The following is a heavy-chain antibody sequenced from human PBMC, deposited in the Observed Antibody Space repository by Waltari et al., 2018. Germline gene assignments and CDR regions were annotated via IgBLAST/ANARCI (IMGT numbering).Heavy chain of an antibody. CDR2: IRGSGRTK. D-gene: IGHD3-10*01. Sequence: EVQLLESGGGLVQPGGSLRLSCAASGATFSNSAMNWVRQAPGKGLEWVSTIRGSGRTKYYSDSVKGRVTISRDSSKNTLYLQMNSLRAEDTAVYYCAKDKAWGSGMEGAFDIWGQGTMVTVSS. V-gene: IGHV3-23*01. CDR3: AKDKAWGSGMEGAFDI. J-gene: IGHJ3*02. CDR1: GATFSNSA.